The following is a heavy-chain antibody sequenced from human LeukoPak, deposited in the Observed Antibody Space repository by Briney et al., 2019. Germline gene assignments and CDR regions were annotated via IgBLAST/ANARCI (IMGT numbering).Heavy chain of an antibody. D-gene: IGHD5-18*01. CDR1: GGSISSYY. CDR2: IYYSGST. J-gene: IGHJ4*02. Sequence: SETLSLTCTVSGGSISSYYWSWIRQPPGQGLEWIGYIYYSGSTNYNPSLKSRVTISVDTSKNQFSLKLSSVTAADTAVYYCARDDTGVFDYWGQGTLVTVSS. CDR3: ARDDTGVFDY. V-gene: IGHV4-59*01.